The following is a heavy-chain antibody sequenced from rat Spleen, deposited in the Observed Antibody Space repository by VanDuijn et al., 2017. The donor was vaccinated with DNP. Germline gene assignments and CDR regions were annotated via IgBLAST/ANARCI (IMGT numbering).Heavy chain of an antibody. D-gene: IGHD1-4*01. Sequence: EVQLVESGGGTVQPGRSMELSCAASGFTFSNFPLAWVRRAPTQGLEWVATISTSGTNAFYRGSVKGRFTISRDNAKNTIYLQMNSLRSEDTATYYCTKSATAHVPGLDFVYWGQGTLVTVSS. CDR1: GFTFSNFP. V-gene: IGHV5-46*01. CDR2: ISTSGTNA. CDR3: TKSATAHVPGLDFVY. J-gene: IGHJ3*01.